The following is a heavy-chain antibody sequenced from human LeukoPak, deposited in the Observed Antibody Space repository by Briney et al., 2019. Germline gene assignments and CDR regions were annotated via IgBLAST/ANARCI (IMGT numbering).Heavy chain of an antibody. D-gene: IGHD4-17*01. V-gene: IGHV4-39*01. CDR1: GGSISSSRYY. J-gene: IGHJ6*03. CDR3: ARPTTFYYYYMDV. Sequence: SATLSLTCTVSGGSISSSRYYWGWIRQPPGKGLEWIGSIYYSGNTYYSPSLKSRVTMSVDTSKNQFSLKLTSVTAADTAVYYCARPTTFYYYYMDVWGKGTTVTVSS. CDR2: IYYSGNT.